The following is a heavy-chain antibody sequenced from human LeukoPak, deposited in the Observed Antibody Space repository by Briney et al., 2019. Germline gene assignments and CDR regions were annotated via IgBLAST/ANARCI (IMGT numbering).Heavy chain of an antibody. D-gene: IGHD1-1*01. V-gene: IGHV3-23*01. CDR2: ISGSGHNT. CDR3: ATDRPHPRNERTNFDY. Sequence: GGYLRLSCAASGFTFSNFAMSWVRQAPGKGLEWVSAISGSGHNTYYADSVKGRFTISRDNSKNTLYLQMNSLRAEDTAVYYCATDRPHPRNERTNFDYWGQGTLVTLSS. J-gene: IGHJ4*02. CDR1: GFTFSNFA.